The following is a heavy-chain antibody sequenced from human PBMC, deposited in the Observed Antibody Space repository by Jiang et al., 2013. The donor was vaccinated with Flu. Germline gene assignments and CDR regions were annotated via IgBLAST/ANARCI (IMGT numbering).Heavy chain of an antibody. CDR2: IYYSGST. D-gene: IGHD5-18*01. Sequence: GSGLVKPSETLSLTCTVSGGSISSYYWSWIRQPPGKGLEWIGYIYYSGSTNYNPSLKSRVTISVDTSKNQFSLKLSSVTAADTAVYYCASGGEYSYGYVGAYYYYYGMDVWGQGTTVTVSS. CDR3: ASGGEYSYGYVGAYYYYYGMDV. CDR1: GGSISSYY. V-gene: IGHV4-59*01. J-gene: IGHJ6*02.